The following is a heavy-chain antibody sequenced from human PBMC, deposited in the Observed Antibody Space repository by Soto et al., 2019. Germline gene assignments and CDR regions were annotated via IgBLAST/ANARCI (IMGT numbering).Heavy chain of an antibody. CDR1: GYSFTSYW. Sequence: PGESLKISCKGSGYSFTSYWIGWVRQMPGKGLEWMGIIYPGDSDTRYSPSFQGQVTISADKSISTAYLQWSSLKASDTAMYYCARYFLNSSSSDYYYYGMDVWGQGTTVTVSS. D-gene: IGHD6-6*01. V-gene: IGHV5-51*01. J-gene: IGHJ6*02. CDR3: ARYFLNSSSSDYYYYGMDV. CDR2: IYPGDSDT.